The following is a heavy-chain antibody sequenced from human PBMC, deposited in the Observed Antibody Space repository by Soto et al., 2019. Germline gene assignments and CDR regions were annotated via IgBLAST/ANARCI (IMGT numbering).Heavy chain of an antibody. Sequence: SETLSLTCTVSGGSISSGGYYWSWIRQHPGKGLEWIGYIYYSGSTYYNPSLKSRVTISVDTSKNQFSLKLSSVTAADTAVYYCARDLDSNYDGYYGMDVWGQGTTVTVSS. D-gene: IGHD4-4*01. CDR1: GGSISSGGYY. CDR3: ARDLDSNYDGYYGMDV. V-gene: IGHV4-31*03. CDR2: IYYSGST. J-gene: IGHJ6*02.